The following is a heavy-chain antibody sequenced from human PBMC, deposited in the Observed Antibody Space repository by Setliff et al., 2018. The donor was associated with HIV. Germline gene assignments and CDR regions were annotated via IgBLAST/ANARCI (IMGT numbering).Heavy chain of an antibody. CDR2: IKVGSGET. CDR3: ARGVNTVVVPVAVYFQY. V-gene: IGHV1-3*01. D-gene: IGHD2-2*01. J-gene: IGHJ1*01. Sequence: ASVKVSCKASGYTFINHAMHWVRQAPGQRLEWMGWIKVGSGETQYSQELQGRVTITRDTSATTVYMELSSLTSEDTAVYYCARGVNTVVVPVAVYFQYWGQGTLVTVSS. CDR1: GYTFINHA.